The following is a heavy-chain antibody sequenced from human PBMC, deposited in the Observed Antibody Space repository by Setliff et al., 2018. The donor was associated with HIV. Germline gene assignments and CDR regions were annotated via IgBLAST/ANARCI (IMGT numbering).Heavy chain of an antibody. D-gene: IGHD3-3*01. CDR3: ARGWSGYSMDY. CDR1: GGSISSTTYY. Sequence: SETLSLTCTVSGGSISSTTYYWSWIRQPAGKGLEWIGRIFSSGSTHYNPSLKSRLTISVDTSRNQFSLKLSSVTAADTAVYYCARGWSGYSMDYWGQGTLVTV. CDR2: IFSSGST. V-gene: IGHV4-61*02. J-gene: IGHJ4*02.